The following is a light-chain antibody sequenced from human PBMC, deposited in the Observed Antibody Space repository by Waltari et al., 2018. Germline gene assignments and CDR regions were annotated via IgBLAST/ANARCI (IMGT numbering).Light chain of an antibody. CDR1: PSVSRT. V-gene: IGKV3-20*01. CDR3: QHYVRLPVT. CDR2: GAS. Sequence: EIVLTQSPGTLSLSPGERATLSCSASPSVSRTLAWYQQKPGQAPRLLSYGASTRATGIPERFSGGGSGTDFSLTISRLEPEDFAVYYCQHYVRLPVTLGQGTKVEIK. J-gene: IGKJ1*01.